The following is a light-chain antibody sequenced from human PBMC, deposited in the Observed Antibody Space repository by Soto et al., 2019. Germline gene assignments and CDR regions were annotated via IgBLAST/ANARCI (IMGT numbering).Light chain of an antibody. Sequence: EIVLTQSPATLSLSPGERATLSCRASQSVSTYLAWYQQKPGQAPRLLIYDVSNRATGIPARFSGSGSGTDITLTSSSLEPEDFAVYYCQQRSNWPPLTFGGGTKVEIK. V-gene: IGKV3-11*01. J-gene: IGKJ4*01. CDR1: QSVSTY. CDR3: QQRSNWPPLT. CDR2: DVS.